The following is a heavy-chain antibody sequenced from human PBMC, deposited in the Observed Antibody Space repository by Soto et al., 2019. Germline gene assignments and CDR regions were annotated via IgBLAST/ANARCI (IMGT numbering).Heavy chain of an antibody. J-gene: IGHJ4*02. CDR2: ISSSSSTI. Sequence: GGSLRLSCAASGFTFSSYSMNWVRQAPGKGLEWVSYISSSSSTIYYADSVKGRFTISRDNAKNSLYLQMNSLRAEDTAVYYCAIPAFGELSGPTHWGQGTLVTVSS. V-gene: IGHV3-48*01. D-gene: IGHD3-10*01. CDR3: AIPAFGELSGPTH. CDR1: GFTFSSYS.